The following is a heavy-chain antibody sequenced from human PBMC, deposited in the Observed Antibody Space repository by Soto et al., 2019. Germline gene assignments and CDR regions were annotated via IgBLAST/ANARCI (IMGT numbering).Heavy chain of an antibody. J-gene: IGHJ4*02. CDR2: ISGSGGST. CDR3: SKSVGYIGFDSLVTFDY. D-gene: IGHD5-12*01. CDR1: GLTFGNYA. Sequence: EVQLLESGGGLVQPGGSLRLSCAASGLTFGNYAMSWVRQAPGKGLEWVSAISGSGGSTYYADSVKGRFTISRDNSKDTLYLQMNSLAAEDPAVYYCSKSVGYIGFDSLVTFDYWGQGTLVTVSP. V-gene: IGHV3-23*01.